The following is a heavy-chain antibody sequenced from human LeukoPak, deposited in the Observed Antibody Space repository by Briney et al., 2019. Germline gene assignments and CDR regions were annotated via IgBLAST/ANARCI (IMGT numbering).Heavy chain of an antibody. V-gene: IGHV1-69*13. J-gene: IGHJ4*02. D-gene: IGHD6-13*01. CDR1: GGTFSSYA. CDR3: ARDRGDSSSWYYFDY. Sequence: ASVKVSCKASGGTFSSYAISWVRQAPGQGLEWMGGIIPIFGTANYAQKFQGRVTITADESTSTAYMELSSLRSEDTAVYYCARDRGDSSSWYYFDYWGQETLVTVSS. CDR2: IIPIFGTA.